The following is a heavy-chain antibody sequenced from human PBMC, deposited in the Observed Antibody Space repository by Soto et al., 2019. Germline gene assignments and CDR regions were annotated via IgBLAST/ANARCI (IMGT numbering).Heavy chain of an antibody. CDR2: IYYSGST. V-gene: IGHV4-59*01. D-gene: IGHD3-9*01. CDR1: GDSISSSY. Sequence: PSETLSLTCTVSGDSISSSYWSWIRQPPGKGLDWIGYIYYSGSTNYNPSLKSRVAISVDTSKNQFSLKLSSVTAADTAVFYCARLFPFYDVLTGSQLYAFEFRGQGTMVTGSS. CDR3: ARLFPFYDVLTGSQLYAFEF. J-gene: IGHJ3*01.